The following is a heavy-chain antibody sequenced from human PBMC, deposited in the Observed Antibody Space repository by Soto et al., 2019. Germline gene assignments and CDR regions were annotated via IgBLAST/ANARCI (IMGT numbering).Heavy chain of an antibody. CDR2: ISYDGSNK. Sequence: GESLKISCAASGFTFSSYAMHWVRQAPGKGLEWVAIISYDGSNKYYADSVKGRFTISRDNSKSTLFLQMNSLRAEDTAVYYCARMDGSGYYGSYFDYWGQGTLVTVSS. J-gene: IGHJ4*02. CDR3: ARMDGSGYYGSYFDY. CDR1: GFTFSSYA. V-gene: IGHV3-30-3*01. D-gene: IGHD3-22*01.